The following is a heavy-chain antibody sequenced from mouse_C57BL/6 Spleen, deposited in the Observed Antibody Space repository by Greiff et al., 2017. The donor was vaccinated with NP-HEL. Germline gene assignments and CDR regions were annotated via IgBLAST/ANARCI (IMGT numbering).Heavy chain of an antibody. D-gene: IGHD4-1*01. CDR2: IYPGDGDT. CDR1: GYAFSSSW. CDR3: ARLGGDWYFDV. Sequence: VQLQQSGPELVKPGASVKISCKASGYAFSSSWMNWVKQRPGKGLEWIGRIYPGDGDTNYNGKFKGKATLTADKSSSTAYMQLSSLTSEDSAVYFCARLGGDWYFDVWGTGTTVTVSS. V-gene: IGHV1-82*01. J-gene: IGHJ1*03.